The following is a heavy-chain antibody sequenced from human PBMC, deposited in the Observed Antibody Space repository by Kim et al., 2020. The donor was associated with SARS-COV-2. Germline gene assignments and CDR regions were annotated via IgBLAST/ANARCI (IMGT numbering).Heavy chain of an antibody. V-gene: IGHV3-13*01. CDR3: VRRPNAWNHGFDI. CDR2: VIASGDT. J-gene: IGHJ3*02. Sequence: GGSLRLSCAASGFSFSSYDMHWVRQTPRKGLEWVSAVIASGDTYYVDSVKGRFIISREIAKSSLYLQMNNLRSVDTAVYYCVRRPNAWNHGFDIWGQGTTVTVSS. CDR1: GFSFSSYD. D-gene: IGHD1-1*01.